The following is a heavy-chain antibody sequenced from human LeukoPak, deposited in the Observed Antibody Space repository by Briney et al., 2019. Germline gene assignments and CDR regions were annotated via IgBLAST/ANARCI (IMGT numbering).Heavy chain of an antibody. CDR1: GFTFSNHW. CDR3: ARDKVVGATYFDY. V-gene: IGHV3-7*01. J-gene: IGHJ4*02. D-gene: IGHD1-26*01. CDR2: IQQEGSEI. Sequence: GGSLRLSCAASGFTFSNHWMSWVRQAPGKGPEWVATIQQEGSEIYYVDSVKGRFTISRDNAKNSVYLQMNSLRADDTAVYYCARDKVVGATYFDYWGQGTLITVSS.